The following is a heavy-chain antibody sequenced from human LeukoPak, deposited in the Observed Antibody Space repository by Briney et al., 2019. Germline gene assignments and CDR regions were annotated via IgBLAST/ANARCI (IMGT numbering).Heavy chain of an antibody. CDR3: ARGSYYDSSGYYY. CDR2: ISSGSSYT. V-gene: IGHV3-11*06. Sequence: PGGSLRLSCAASGFTFSDYYMSWIRQAPGKGLEWVSYISSGSSYTNYADSVKGRFTISRDNAKNSLYLQMNSLRAEDTAVYYCARGSYYDSSGYYYWGQGTLVTVSS. D-gene: IGHD3-22*01. J-gene: IGHJ4*02. CDR1: GFTFSDYY.